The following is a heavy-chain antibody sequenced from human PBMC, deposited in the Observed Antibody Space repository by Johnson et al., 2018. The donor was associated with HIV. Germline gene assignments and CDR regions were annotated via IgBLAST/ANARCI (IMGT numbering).Heavy chain of an antibody. J-gene: IGHJ3*02. Sequence: QVQLVESGGGVVQPGRSLRLSCAASGFTFSSYAMHWVRQAPGKGLEWVAFIRFDGTNKYYADSVKGRLTMSRDNSKNTLYAQMNSLRAEDTAIYYCARDPGWGAFDIWGQGTMVTVSS. V-gene: IGHV3-33*08. CDR1: GFTFSSYA. CDR2: IRFDGTNK. D-gene: IGHD3-16*01. CDR3: ARDPGWGAFDI.